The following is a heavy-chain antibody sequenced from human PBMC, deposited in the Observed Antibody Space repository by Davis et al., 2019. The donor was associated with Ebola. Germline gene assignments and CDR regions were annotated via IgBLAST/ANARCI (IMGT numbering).Heavy chain of an antibody. Sequence: GGSLRLSCAASGFTFSSYGMHWVRQAPGKGLKWVAFIRYDGSNKYYADSVKGRFTISRDNSKNTLYLQMNSLRAEDTAVYYCAKDYVVGTRPALNNDYWGQGTLVTVSS. CDR2: IRYDGSNK. J-gene: IGHJ4*02. CDR3: AKDYVVGTRPALNNDY. CDR1: GFTFSSYG. V-gene: IGHV3-30*02. D-gene: IGHD6-19*01.